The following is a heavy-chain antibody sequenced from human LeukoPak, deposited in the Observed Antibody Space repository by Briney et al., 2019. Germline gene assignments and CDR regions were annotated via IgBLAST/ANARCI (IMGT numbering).Heavy chain of an antibody. CDR2: ISSSSSYI. CDR1: GFTFSSYS. V-gene: IGHV3-21*01. Sequence: PGGSLRLSCAASGFTFSSYSMNWVRQAPGKGLEWVSSISSSSSYIYYAGSVKGRFTISRDNAKNSLYLQMNSLRAEDTAVYYCARDHYGDYLSSLYYYYGMDVWGQGTTVTVSS. J-gene: IGHJ6*02. D-gene: IGHD4-17*01. CDR3: ARDHYGDYLSSLYYYYGMDV.